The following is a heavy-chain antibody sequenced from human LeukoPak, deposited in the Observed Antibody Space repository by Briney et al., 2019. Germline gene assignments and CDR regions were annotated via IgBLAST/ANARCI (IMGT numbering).Heavy chain of an antibody. J-gene: IGHJ5*02. CDR1: GYTFTSYA. Sequence: SVKVSCKASGYTFTSYAISWVRQAPGQGLEWMGGIIPIFGTANYAQKFQGRVTITADESTSTAYMELSSLRSEDTAVYYCASLGAKQLVRGWFDPWGQGTLVTVSS. CDR2: IIPIFGTA. V-gene: IGHV1-69*13. CDR3: ASLGAKQLVRGWFDP. D-gene: IGHD6-6*01.